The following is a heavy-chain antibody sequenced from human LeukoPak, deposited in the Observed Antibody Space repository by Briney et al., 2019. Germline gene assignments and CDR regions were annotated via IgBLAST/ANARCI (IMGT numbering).Heavy chain of an antibody. V-gene: IGHV4-30-4*08. CDR1: GGSISSGDYY. D-gene: IGHD3-3*01. CDR3: ARVAGWYYDFWSGYYPDY. J-gene: IGHJ4*02. CDR2: IYYSGST. Sequence: PSQTLSLTCTVSGGSISSGDYYWSWIRQPPGTGLEWIGYIYYSGSTYYNPSLKSRVTISVDTSKNQFSLKLSSVTAADTAVYYCARVAGWYYDFWSGYYPDYWGQGTLVTVSS.